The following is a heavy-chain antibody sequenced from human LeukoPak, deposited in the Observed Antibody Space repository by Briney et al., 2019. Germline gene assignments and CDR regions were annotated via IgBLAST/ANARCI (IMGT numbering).Heavy chain of an antibody. Sequence: GASVKVSCKASGYTFTSYGISWVRQAPGQGLEWMGWISAYNGNTNYAQKLQGRVTMTTDTSTSTAYMELRSLRSDDTAVYYCARDRPKDIVVVVAATLHNYYYMDVWGKGTTVTISS. CDR1: GYTFTSYG. CDR2: ISAYNGNT. D-gene: IGHD2-15*01. V-gene: IGHV1-18*01. J-gene: IGHJ6*03. CDR3: ARDRPKDIVVVVAATLHNYYYMDV.